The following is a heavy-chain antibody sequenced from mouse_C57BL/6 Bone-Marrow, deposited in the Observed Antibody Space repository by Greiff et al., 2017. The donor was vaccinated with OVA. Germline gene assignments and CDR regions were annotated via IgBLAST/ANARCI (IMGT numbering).Heavy chain of an antibody. D-gene: IGHD2-5*01. CDR2: INPNNGGT. Sequence: VQLQQSGPELVKPGASVKISCKASGYTFTDYYMNWVKQSHGKSLEWIGDINPNNGGTSYNQKFKGKATLTVDKSSSTAYMEHRSLTSEDSAVYYCAMGASNFYAMDYWGQGTSVTVSA. V-gene: IGHV1-26*01. J-gene: IGHJ4*01. CDR3: AMGASNFYAMDY. CDR1: GYTFTDYY.